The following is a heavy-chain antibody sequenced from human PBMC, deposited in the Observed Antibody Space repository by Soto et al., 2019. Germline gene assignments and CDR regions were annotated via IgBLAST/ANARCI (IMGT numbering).Heavy chain of an antibody. CDR1: GFTVSSNS. Sequence: EVQLLESGGGLVQPGGSLRLSCAASGFTVSSNSMSWVRQAPGKGLEWVSVIFTGGSTYYADSVKGRFTISRHSSKNTVYLQMNILRAEDTAVYYYARERYSSGWLDAFDIWGQVTMVTVSS. D-gene: IGHD6-19*01. V-gene: IGHV3-53*04. CDR3: ARERYSSGWLDAFDI. CDR2: IFTGGST. J-gene: IGHJ3*02.